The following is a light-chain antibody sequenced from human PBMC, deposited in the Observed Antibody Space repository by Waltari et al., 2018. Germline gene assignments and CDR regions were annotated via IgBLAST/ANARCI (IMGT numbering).Light chain of an antibody. Sequence: NFVLTQPHSVSESPGKTVTISCTASNGNIANNHVQRYQRRPGRAPTTVIFEDDQRPSGVPDRFSCCVDSSSNSASLTISGLTPEDEADYYCQSYDYSNHVVFGGGTKLTV. CDR2: EDD. CDR3: QSYDYSNHVV. J-gene: IGLJ3*02. CDR1: NGNIANNH. V-gene: IGLV6-57*02.